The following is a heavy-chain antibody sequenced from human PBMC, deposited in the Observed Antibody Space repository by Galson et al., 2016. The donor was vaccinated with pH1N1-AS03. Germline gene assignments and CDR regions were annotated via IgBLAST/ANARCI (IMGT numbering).Heavy chain of an antibody. CDR2: IYYSGST. D-gene: IGHD7-27*01. CDR3: VRDYWGSWI. Sequence: SETLSLTCTVSGGSISSSSYYWGWIRQPPGKGLEWIGSIYYSGSTYYNPSLKSRVTISVDTSKNQFSLKLSSVTAADTAVYYCVRDYWGSWIWGQGTLVTVSS. J-gene: IGHJ4*02. CDR1: GGSISSSSYY. V-gene: IGHV4-39*02.